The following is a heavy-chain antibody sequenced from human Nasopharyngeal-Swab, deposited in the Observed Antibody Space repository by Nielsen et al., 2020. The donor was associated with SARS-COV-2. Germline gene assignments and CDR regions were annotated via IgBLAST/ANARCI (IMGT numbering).Heavy chain of an antibody. D-gene: IGHD2-2*01. CDR2: IRSKANSYAT. V-gene: IGHV3-73*01. CDR3: TRPIYCSSTSCSDV. CDR1: GFNFSGSA. J-gene: IGHJ6*04. Sequence: ASLKISCAAFGFNFSGSAMHWVRQASGKGLEWVGRIRSKANSYATAYAASVKGRFTISRDDSKNTAYLQMNSLKTENTAVYYCTRPIYCSSTSCSDVWGKGTTVTVSS.